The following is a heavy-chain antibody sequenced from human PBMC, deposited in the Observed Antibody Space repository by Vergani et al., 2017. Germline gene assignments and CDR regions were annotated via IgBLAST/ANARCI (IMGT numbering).Heavy chain of an antibody. CDR3: AKTHESARPPGRGGMDV. J-gene: IGHJ6*02. CDR1: GYTFTGYY. V-gene: IGHV1-2*02. Sequence: QVQLVQSGAEVKKPGASVKVSCKASGYTFTGYYMHWVRQAPGQGLEWMGWINPNSGGTNYAQKFQGRVTMTRDTSISTAYMELSRLRSDDTAVYYCAKTHESARPPGRGGMDVWGQGTTVTVSS. CDR2: INPNSGGT. D-gene: IGHD6-6*01.